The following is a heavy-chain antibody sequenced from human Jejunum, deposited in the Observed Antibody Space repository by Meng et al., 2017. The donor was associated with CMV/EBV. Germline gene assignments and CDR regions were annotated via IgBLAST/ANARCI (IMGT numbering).Heavy chain of an antibody. CDR3: ARDIGDCVSTTCYYFDS. CDR2: ISNSGSYV. J-gene: IGHJ4*02. D-gene: IGHD2-2*03. Sequence: FTFSDYSMDWVRQGQGKGLEWVSSISNSGSYVYYADSVKGRFTISRDNSKNSLSLQMNSLRAEDTAVYYCARDIGDCVSTTCYYFDSWGQGALVTVSS. CDR1: FTFSDYS. V-gene: IGHV3-21*01.